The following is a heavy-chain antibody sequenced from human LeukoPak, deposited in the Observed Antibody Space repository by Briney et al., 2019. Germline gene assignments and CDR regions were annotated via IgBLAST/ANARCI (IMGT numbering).Heavy chain of an antibody. CDR2: IYHSGST. CDR3: ARVGVKGAITYYYYMDV. CDR1: GYSISSGYY. J-gene: IGHJ6*03. Sequence: SETLFLTCTVPGYSISSGYYWGWIWQPPGKGLEWIGCIYHSGSTYYNPSLKSRVTISVDTSKNQFSLKLSSVTAADTAVYYCARVGVKGAITYYYYMDVWGKGTTVIVSS. D-gene: IGHD1-26*01. V-gene: IGHV4-38-2*02.